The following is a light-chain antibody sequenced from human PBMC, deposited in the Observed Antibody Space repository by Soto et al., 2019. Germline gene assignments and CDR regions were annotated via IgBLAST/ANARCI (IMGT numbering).Light chain of an antibody. CDR3: AAWDDSLNGPV. J-gene: IGLJ2*01. CDR1: SSNIGSNT. CDR2: SNN. V-gene: IGLV1-44*01. Sequence: QSVLTQPPSASGTPGQRLTISCSGSSSNIGSNTVNWYQQLPGTAPKLLIYSNNQRPSGVPDRFSGSKSGTSASLAISGLQSEDEADYYCAAWDDSLNGPVFGGGTKLTVL.